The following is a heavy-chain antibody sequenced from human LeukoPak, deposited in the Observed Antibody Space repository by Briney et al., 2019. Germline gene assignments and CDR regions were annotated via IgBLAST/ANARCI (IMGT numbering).Heavy chain of an antibody. CDR1: GYTFTSYD. V-gene: IGHV1-8*03. J-gene: IGHJ3*02. Sequence: ASVKVSCKASGYTFTSYDINWVRQATGQGLEWMGWMNPNSGNTGYAQKFQGRVTITRNTSISTAYMELSSLRSEGTAVYYCARGPYYYDSSGYYSLDAFDIWGQGTMVTVSS. CDR3: ARGPYYYDSSGYYSLDAFDI. CDR2: MNPNSGNT. D-gene: IGHD3-22*01.